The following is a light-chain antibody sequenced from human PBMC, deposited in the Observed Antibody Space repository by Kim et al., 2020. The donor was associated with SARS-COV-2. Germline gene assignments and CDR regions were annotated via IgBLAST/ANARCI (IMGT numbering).Light chain of an antibody. CDR3: QVWDSSSDHSWV. CDR2: YDS. J-gene: IGLJ3*02. Sequence: PGKTARITCGGNNIGSKSVHWYQQEPGQAPVLVIYYDSDRPSGIPERFSGSNSGNTATLTISRVEAGDEADYYCQVWDSSSDHSWVFGGGTKLTVL. CDR1: NIGSKS. V-gene: IGLV3-21*04.